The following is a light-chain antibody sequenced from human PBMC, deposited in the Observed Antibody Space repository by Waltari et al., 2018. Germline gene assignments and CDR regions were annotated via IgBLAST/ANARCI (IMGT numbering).Light chain of an antibody. CDR2: DVN. V-gene: IGLV2-14*03. CDR1: SSDSYVDTYNH. J-gene: IGLJ2*01. Sequence: QSALTQPASVSGSPGQSITISCSGMSSDSYVDTYNHVSWFQQHPGKAPKLVIYDVNNRPSGVSDRFSGSRSGNTASLTISRLQSEDEADYYCTSYTDNSVIFGGGTKLTVL. CDR3: TSYTDNSVI.